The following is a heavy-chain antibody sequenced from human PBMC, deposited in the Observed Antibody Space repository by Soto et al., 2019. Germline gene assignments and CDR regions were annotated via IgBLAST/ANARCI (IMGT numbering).Heavy chain of an antibody. V-gene: IGHV4-59*01. CDR3: ARAYYETSGYSLDP. Sequence: PSETLSLTCTVSGGSISSYYWSWIRQPPGKGLEWIGYIYYSDSTNYNPSLKSRVIISVDTSKNQFSLRLSSVTAADTVVYYCARAYYETSGYSLDPWGQGTLGTVSS. CDR1: GGSISSYY. CDR2: IYYSDST. J-gene: IGHJ5*02. D-gene: IGHD3-22*01.